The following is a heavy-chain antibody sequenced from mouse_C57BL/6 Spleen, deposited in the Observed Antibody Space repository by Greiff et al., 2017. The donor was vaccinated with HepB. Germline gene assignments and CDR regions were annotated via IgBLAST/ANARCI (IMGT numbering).Heavy chain of an antibody. Sequence: QVQLQQSGAELVRPGASVTLSCKASGYTFTDYEMHWVKQTPVHGLEWIGAIYPETGGTAYNQKFKGKAILTADKSSSTAYMELRSLTSEDSAVYYCTRGYYGSREFAYWGQGTLVTVSA. CDR3: TRGYYGSREFAY. CDR2: IYPETGGT. CDR1: GYTFTDYE. V-gene: IGHV1-15*01. J-gene: IGHJ3*01. D-gene: IGHD1-1*01.